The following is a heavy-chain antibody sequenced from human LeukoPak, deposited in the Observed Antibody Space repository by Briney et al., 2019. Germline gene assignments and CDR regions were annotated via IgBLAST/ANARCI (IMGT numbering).Heavy chain of an antibody. D-gene: IGHD2-21*02. J-gene: IGHJ6*03. Sequence: GGSLRLSCAASGFTFNSYSMNWVRQAPGKGLEWVSYISSSSSTIYYADSVKGRFTISRDNAKNSLYLQMNSLRAEDTAVYYCARDQGNCGGDCYYYYYMDVWGKGTTVTVSS. CDR2: ISSSSSTI. CDR3: ARDQGNCGGDCYYYYYMDV. V-gene: IGHV3-48*01. CDR1: GFTFNSYS.